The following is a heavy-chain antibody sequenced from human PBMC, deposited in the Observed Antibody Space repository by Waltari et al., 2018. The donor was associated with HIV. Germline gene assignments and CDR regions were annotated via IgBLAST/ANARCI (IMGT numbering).Heavy chain of an antibody. CDR3: VRDDPGYTAIDY. J-gene: IGHJ4*02. CDR2: IRRGNGEG. D-gene: IGHD3-16*02. V-gene: IGHV3-21*04. Sequence: LVESGGGVVDPGASLRLACEGSGFQFKHYSLNWVRQSPTGGLEGVASIRRGNGEGHYGDSVRGRFVISRDDSESSVYLQMDSLRREDTGTYFCVRDDPGYTAIDYWGQGTLVVVSS. CDR1: GFQFKHYS.